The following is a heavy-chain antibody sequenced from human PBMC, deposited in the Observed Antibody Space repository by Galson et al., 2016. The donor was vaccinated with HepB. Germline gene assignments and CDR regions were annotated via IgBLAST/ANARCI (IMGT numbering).Heavy chain of an antibody. D-gene: IGHD4-17*01. CDR3: AGGDGGDLRH. CDR1: GFSFSTSS. V-gene: IGHV3-48*02. J-gene: IGHJ1*01. Sequence: SLRLSCAASGFSFSTSSMSWVRQAPGKGLDWVAYISSRSSPMYYAHSVRGRFTISRDNAKNSLFLQMNSLRDEDTAIYFCAGGDGGDLRHWGQGTLVTVSS. CDR2: ISSRSSPM.